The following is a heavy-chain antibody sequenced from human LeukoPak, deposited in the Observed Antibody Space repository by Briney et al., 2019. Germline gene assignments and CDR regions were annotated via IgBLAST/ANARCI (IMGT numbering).Heavy chain of an antibody. D-gene: IGHD2-2*01. V-gene: IGHV3-21*01. CDR3: ARGGYCSSTSCYDDNWFDP. J-gene: IGHJ5*02. CDR1: GFIFSSYS. CDR2: ISSSSSYI. Sequence: GGSLRLSCAASGFIFSSYSMNWVRQAPGKGLEWVSSISSSSSYIYYADSVKGRFTLYRDNAKNSLYLQMKSLRAEDTAVYYCARGGYCSSTSCYDDNWFDPWGQGTLVTVSS.